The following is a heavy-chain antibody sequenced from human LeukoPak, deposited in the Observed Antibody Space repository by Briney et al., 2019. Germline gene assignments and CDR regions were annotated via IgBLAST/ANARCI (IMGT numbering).Heavy chain of an antibody. D-gene: IGHD2-2*01. Sequence: PGGSLRLSCAASGFTFSTYAMNWVRQAPGKGLEWVSTTSGGTTYYADSVKGRFTISRDSSKSTLYLQMNSLRAEDTAVYYCAKGDCSSTSCSGFYGMDVWDRGTTVTVSS. CDR3: AKGDCSSTSCSGFYGMDV. CDR2: TSGGTT. CDR1: GFTFSTYA. V-gene: IGHV3-23*01. J-gene: IGHJ6*04.